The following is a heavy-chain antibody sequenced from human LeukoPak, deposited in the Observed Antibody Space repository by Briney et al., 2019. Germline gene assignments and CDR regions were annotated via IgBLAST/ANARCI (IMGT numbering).Heavy chain of an antibody. J-gene: IGHJ3*02. CDR1: GGSISSSSYY. CDR3: ARESGNCSSTSCYDAFDI. Sequence: PSETLSLTCTVSGGSISSSSYYWGWIRQPPGKGLEWIGSIYYSGSTYYNPSLKSRVTISVDTSKNQFSLKLSSVTAADTAVYYCARESGNCSSTSCYDAFDIWGQGTMVTVSS. V-gene: IGHV4-39*07. D-gene: IGHD2-2*01. CDR2: IYYSGST.